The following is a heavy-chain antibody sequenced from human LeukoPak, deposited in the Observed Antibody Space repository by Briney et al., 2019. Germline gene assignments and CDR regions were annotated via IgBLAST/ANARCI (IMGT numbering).Heavy chain of an antibody. J-gene: IGHJ6*03. CDR1: GGSISSYY. Sequence: PSETLSLTCTVSGGSISSYYWSWTRQPPGKGLEWIGYIYYSGSTNYNPSLKSRVTISVDTSKNQFSLKLSSVTAADTAVYYCARQDLYYYYMDVWGKGTTVTISS. V-gene: IGHV4-59*01. CDR2: IYYSGST. D-gene: IGHD2-15*01. CDR3: ARQDLYYYYMDV.